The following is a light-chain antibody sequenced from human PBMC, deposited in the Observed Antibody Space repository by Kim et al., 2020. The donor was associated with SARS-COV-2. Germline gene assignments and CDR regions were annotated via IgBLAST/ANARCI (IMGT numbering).Light chain of an antibody. J-gene: IGKJ2*03. CDR2: DAS. CDR1: QRISSNY. V-gene: IGKV3-20*01. Sequence: EILLTQSPGTLSLSPGERATLSCRANQRISSNYLAWYQHKPGQSPRLLIHDASNRATGIPDRFSDSGSGTDFTLTISRLEPEDFAVYYCHQYIRSPYSFGQGTKLEI. CDR3: HQYIRSPYS.